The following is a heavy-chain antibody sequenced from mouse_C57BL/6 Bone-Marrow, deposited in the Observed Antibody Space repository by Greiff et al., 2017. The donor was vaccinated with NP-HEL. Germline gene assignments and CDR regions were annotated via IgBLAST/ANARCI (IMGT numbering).Heavy chain of an antibody. CDR3: ARIYYDYPSYAMDY. Sequence: VKLQQPGAELVKPGASVKLSCKASGYTFTSYWMQWVKQRPGQGLEWIGEIDPSASYTNYNQKFKGKATLTVDTSSSTAYMQLSSLTSEDAAVYYWARIYYDYPSYAMDYWGQGTSVTVSS. D-gene: IGHD2-4*01. CDR1: GYTFTSYW. J-gene: IGHJ4*01. CDR2: IDPSASYT. V-gene: IGHV1-50*01.